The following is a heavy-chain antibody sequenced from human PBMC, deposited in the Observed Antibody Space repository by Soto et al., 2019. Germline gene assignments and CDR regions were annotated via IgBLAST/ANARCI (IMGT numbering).Heavy chain of an antibody. CDR2: IIPIFGTA. V-gene: IGHV1-69*13. D-gene: IGHD6-19*01. CDR1: GGTFSSYA. Sequence: SVKVSCKASGGTFSSYAISWVRQAPGQGLEWMGGIIPIFGTANYAQKVQGRVTITADESTSTAYMELCSLRSEDTAVYYCARGLAGTLYGMDVWGQGTTVTVSS. J-gene: IGHJ6*02. CDR3: ARGLAGTLYGMDV.